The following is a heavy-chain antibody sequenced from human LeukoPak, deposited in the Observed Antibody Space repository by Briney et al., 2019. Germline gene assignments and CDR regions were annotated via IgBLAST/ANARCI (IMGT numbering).Heavy chain of an antibody. CDR2: ISGSGGST. CDR1: GFTFSSYA. V-gene: IGHV3-23*01. D-gene: IGHD6-19*01. CDR3: ARDYSSGWSRDAFDI. Sequence: GGSLRLSCAASGFTFSSYAMSWVRQAPGKGLEWVSAISGSGGSTYYADSVKGRFTISRDNSKNTLYLQMNSLRAEDTAVYYCARDYSSGWSRDAFDIWGQGTMVTVSS. J-gene: IGHJ3*02.